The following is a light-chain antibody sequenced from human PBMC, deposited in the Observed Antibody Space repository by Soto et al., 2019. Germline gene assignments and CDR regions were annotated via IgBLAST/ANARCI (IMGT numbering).Light chain of an antibody. J-gene: IGLJ1*01. CDR3: ATWDDSLGGYV. V-gene: IGLV1-47*01. Sequence: QSVLTQPPSASGTPGQRVTISCSGSTSNIGSNYVYWYQQLPGTAPKLLIYRNNQRPSGVPDRFSGSKSGTSVSLAISGLRSEDEADYYCATWDDSLGGYVFGAGPKVTVL. CDR2: RNN. CDR1: TSNIGSNY.